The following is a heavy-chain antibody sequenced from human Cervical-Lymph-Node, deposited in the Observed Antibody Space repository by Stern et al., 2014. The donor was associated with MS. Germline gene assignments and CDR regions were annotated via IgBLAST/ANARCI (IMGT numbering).Heavy chain of an antibody. CDR2: VKPDSGDT. V-gene: IGHV1-8*01. CDR3: TKAGDS. J-gene: IGHJ4*02. CDR1: GYTFTSDD. Sequence: QVQLVQSGAEVMKPGASVTVSCTTSGYTFTSDDIYCVRQAYGQGLERMGWVKPDSGDTGYAQKFQGRLTITRDTSISTAYMELTTLRSEDTAVYYCTKAGDSWGQGTLVIVSS.